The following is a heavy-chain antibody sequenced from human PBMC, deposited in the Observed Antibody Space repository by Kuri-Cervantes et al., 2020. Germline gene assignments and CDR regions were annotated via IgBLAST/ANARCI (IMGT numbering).Heavy chain of an antibody. J-gene: IGHJ4*02. D-gene: IGHD3-22*01. CDR3: AKDIEGSSGCLDY. CDR2: ISWDGGST. V-gene: IGHV3-43*01. CDR1: GFSVNMKY. Sequence: GGSLRLSCVASGFSVNMKYMSWIRQAPGKGLEWVSLISWDGGSTYYADSVKGRFTISRDNSKNSLYLQMNSLRTEDTALYYCAKDIEGSSGCLDYWGQGTLVTVSS.